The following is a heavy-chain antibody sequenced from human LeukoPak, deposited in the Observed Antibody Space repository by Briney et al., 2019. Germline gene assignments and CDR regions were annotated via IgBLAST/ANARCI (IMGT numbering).Heavy chain of an antibody. CDR1: GGSISTYY. J-gene: IGHJ4*02. CDR3: ASLYSSSSVVDY. D-gene: IGHD6-6*01. CDR2: IYHSGST. Sequence: SETLSLTCTVSGGSISTYYWSWIRQPPGKGLEWIGYIYHSGSTNYNPSLKSRVTISVDTSKNQFSLKLSSVTAADTAVYYCASLYSSSSVVDYWGQGTLVTVSS. V-gene: IGHV4-59*01.